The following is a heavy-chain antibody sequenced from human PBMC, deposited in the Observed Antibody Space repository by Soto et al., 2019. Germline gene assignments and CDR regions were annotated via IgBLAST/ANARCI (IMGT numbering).Heavy chain of an antibody. CDR2: ISGTGSRT. V-gene: IGHV3-23*01. CDR1: GFTPTTTP. Sequence: GGSLRLSCAGSGFTPTTTPLSWVRQAPGKGLEWLTSISGTGSRTYYVDSVKGRFFISRDNSKNTVTLQMSNLTVDDTAVYYCATSFRYFDNWGQGTRVTVSS. J-gene: IGHJ4*02. D-gene: IGHD3-9*01. CDR3: ATSFRYFDN.